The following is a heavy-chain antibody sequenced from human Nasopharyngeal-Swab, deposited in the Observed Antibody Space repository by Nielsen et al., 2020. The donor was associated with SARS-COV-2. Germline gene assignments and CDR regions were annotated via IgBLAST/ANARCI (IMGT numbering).Heavy chain of an antibody. Sequence: GESLKISCAASGFTFSDYYMSWIRQAPGKGLEWISFTSGSGNTKYYADSVKGRFTISRDNAKNSLYLQMSSLRADDTAVYYCARPRLPAGGHEAADYWGQGTLVTVSS. J-gene: IGHJ4*02. CDR3: ARPRLPAGGHEAADY. CDR1: GFTFSDYY. D-gene: IGHD6-13*01. CDR2: TSGSGNTK. V-gene: IGHV3-11*04.